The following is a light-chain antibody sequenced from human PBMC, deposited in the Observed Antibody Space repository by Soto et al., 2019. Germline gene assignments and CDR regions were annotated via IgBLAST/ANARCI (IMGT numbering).Light chain of an antibody. Sequence: EIVMTQSPATLSVSPGERATLSCRASQSVYSNLAWYQQNPGQPPRLLVYEASTRATGIPARFSGSGSETEFTLTISSLQSEDFAVYYCQQYNKWPLTFGGGTKVEVK. CDR2: EAS. V-gene: IGKV3-15*01. CDR3: QQYNKWPLT. CDR1: QSVYSN. J-gene: IGKJ4*01.